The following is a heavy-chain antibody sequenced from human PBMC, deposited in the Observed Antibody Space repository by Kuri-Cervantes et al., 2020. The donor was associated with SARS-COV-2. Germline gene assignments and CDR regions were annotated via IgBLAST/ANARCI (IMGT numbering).Heavy chain of an antibody. Sequence: ESLKISCAASGFTFSSYEMNWVRQAPGKGLEWIGEINHSGSTNYNPSLKSRVTISVDTSKNQFSLKLSSVTAADTAVYYCARGFSAVVVAHWYFDLWGRGTLVTVSS. J-gene: IGHJ2*01. CDR1: GFTFSSYE. D-gene: IGHD3-22*01. V-gene: IGHV4-34*01. CDR3: ARGFSAVVVAHWYFDL. CDR2: INHSGST.